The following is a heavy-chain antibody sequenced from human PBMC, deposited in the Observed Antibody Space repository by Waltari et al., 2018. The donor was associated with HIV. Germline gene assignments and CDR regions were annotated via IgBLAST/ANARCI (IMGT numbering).Heavy chain of an antibody. J-gene: IGHJ4*02. D-gene: IGHD1-26*01. CDR1: GFPFSGSW. Sequence: EVQLVESGGGLVQPGGSLRLSCVVSGFPFSGSWMSWVRQAPGKGLEWVANIKQDGSEKYYVDSVKGRFTISRDDSRTSLYLQMNSLKTEDTAVYYCSSSGSYEPNAYWGQGTPVTVSS. V-gene: IGHV3-7*03. CDR2: IKQDGSEK. CDR3: SSSGSYEPNAY.